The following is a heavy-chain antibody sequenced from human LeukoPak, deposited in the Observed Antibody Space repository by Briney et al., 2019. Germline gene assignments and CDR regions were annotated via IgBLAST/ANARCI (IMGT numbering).Heavy chain of an antibody. CDR2: SGST. CDR1: GYSISSGYY. J-gene: IGHJ5*02. CDR3: AREGAARRWFDP. V-gene: IGHV4-38-2*02. Sequence: PSETLSLTCTVSGYSISSGYYWGWIRQPPGKGLEWIGSGSTYYNPSLKSRVTISVDTSKNQFSLKLSSVTAADTAVYYCAREGAARRWFDPWGQGTLVTVSS. D-gene: IGHD1-26*01.